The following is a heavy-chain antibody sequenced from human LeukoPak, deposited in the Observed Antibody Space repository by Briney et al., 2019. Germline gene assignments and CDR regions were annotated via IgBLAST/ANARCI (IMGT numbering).Heavy chain of an antibody. D-gene: IGHD3-10*01. CDR2: IYYSGST. J-gene: IGHJ6*02. CDR3: ARDFGRYGMDV. Sequence: SETLSLTCTVSGGSISSSSYYWGWIRQPPGKGLEWIGSIYYSGSTYYNPSLKSRVTISVDTSKNQFSLKLSSVTAADTAVYYCARDFGRYGMDVWGQGTTVTVSS. V-gene: IGHV4-39*07. CDR1: GGSISSSSYY.